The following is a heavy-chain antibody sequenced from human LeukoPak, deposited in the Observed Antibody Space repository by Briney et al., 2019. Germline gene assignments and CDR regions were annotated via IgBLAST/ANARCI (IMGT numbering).Heavy chain of an antibody. CDR1: GGSISNSTDY. V-gene: IGHV4-39*07. Sequence: PSETLSLTCNVSGGSISNSTDYWGWIRQPPGKGLEWISTFFYSGSTYYNPSLKSRVTISLDTSKNQFSLKLSSVSAADTAVYYCARDRIITMIVGFNQGYFDLWGRGTLVTVSS. CDR3: ARDRIITMIVGFNQGYFDL. D-gene: IGHD3-22*01. J-gene: IGHJ2*01. CDR2: FFYSGST.